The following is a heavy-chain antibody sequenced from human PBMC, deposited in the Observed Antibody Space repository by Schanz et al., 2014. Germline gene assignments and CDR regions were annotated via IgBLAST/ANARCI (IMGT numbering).Heavy chain of an antibody. V-gene: IGHV3-23*01. D-gene: IGHD3-10*01. CDR3: AKGRFGELSAFDI. CDR1: GFTFSIYA. Sequence: EVQLLESGGGLVQPGGSLRLSCSASGFTFSIYAMHWVRQAPGKGLVWVSGISGSGASTYYADSVKGRFTISRDNSNKTVDLQMNSLRAEDTAVYYCAKGRFGELSAFDIWGQGTMVTVAS. J-gene: IGHJ3*02. CDR2: ISGSGAST.